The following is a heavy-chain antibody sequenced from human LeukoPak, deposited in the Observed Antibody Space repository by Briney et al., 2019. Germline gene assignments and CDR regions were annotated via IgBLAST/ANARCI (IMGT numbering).Heavy chain of an antibody. Sequence: GASVKVSCKASGYTFTGYYMHWVRQAPGQGLEWMGWINPNSGGTNYAQKFQGRVTMTRDTSISTAYMELSRLRSDDTAVYYCARDAGGYDWVHFDYWGQGTLVTVSS. J-gene: IGHJ4*02. V-gene: IGHV1-2*02. CDR2: INPNSGGT. CDR3: ARDAGGYDWVHFDY. D-gene: IGHD3-16*01. CDR1: GYTFTGYY.